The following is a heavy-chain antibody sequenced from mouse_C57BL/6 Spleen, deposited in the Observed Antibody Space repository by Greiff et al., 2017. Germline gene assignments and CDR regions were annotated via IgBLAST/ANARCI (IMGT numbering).Heavy chain of an antibody. Sequence: EVQVVESGEGLVKPGGSLKLSCAASGFTFSSYAMSWVRQTPEKRLEWVAYISSGGDSIYYADTVKGRFTSSRDTARNTLYLQMSILTSEDTAMYYCTRDHFAYWGQETLVTVSA. CDR1: GFTFSSYA. CDR3: TRDHFAY. V-gene: IGHV5-9-1*02. J-gene: IGHJ3*01. CDR2: ISSGGDSI.